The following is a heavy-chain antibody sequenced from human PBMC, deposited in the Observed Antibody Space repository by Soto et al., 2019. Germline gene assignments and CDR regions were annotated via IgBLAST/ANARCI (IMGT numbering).Heavy chain of an antibody. Sequence: QVQLVESGGGVVQPGRPLRLSCAASGFTFISYGMHWVRQAPGKGLEWVAVISKDGSKKYYADSVKGRFTISRDNSENTVFLQMNSLRTEDTAVYYCVREFDCSRARCYYFDHWGQGTLVTVSS. CDR3: VREFDCSRARCYYFDH. J-gene: IGHJ4*02. D-gene: IGHD2-2*01. V-gene: IGHV3-30*03. CDR2: ISKDGSKK. CDR1: GFTFISYG.